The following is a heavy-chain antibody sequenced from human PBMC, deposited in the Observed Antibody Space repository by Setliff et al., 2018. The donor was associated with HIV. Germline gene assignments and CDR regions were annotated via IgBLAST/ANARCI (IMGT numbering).Heavy chain of an antibody. CDR1: GVSISGHF. CDR2: IYTSGTT. J-gene: IGHJ4*02. Sequence: SETLSLTCFVSGVSISGHFWGWIRQPPGKGLEWIGYIYTSGTTEYNPSLDSRVTISVDTSRDQFSLNLRPVTAADTALYFCARLIHTGLLYFDYWGLGMLVTV. CDR3: ARLIHTGLLYFDY. V-gene: IGHV4-4*09. D-gene: IGHD2-8*02.